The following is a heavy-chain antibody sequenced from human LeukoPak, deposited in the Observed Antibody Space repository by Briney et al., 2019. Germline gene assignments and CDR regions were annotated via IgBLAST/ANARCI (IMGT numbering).Heavy chain of an antibody. CDR3: ARAAISPYYYYGMDV. CDR1: GFTFSDYY. Sequence: GGSLRLSCAASGFTFSDYYMSWIRQAPGKGLEWVSYISSSGSTIYYADSVKGRFTISRDNAKNSLYLQMNSLRAEDMAVYYCARAAISPYYYYGMDVWGQGTTVTVSS. CDR2: ISSSGSTI. D-gene: IGHD2/OR15-2a*01. V-gene: IGHV3-11*01. J-gene: IGHJ6*02.